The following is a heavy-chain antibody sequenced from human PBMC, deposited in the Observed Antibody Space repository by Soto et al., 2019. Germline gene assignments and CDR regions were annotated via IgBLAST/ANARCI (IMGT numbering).Heavy chain of an antibody. CDR2: FDPEDGET. CDR3: ATERLGSSGWSPHFAY. CDR1: GYTLTELS. Sequence: GASVKVSCKVSGYTLTELSMHWVLQAPGKGLEWMGGFDPEDGETIYAQKFQGRVTMTEDTSTDTAYMELSSLRSEDTAVYYCATERLGSSGWSPHFAYWGQGTLVTVSS. V-gene: IGHV1-24*01. J-gene: IGHJ4*02. D-gene: IGHD6-19*01.